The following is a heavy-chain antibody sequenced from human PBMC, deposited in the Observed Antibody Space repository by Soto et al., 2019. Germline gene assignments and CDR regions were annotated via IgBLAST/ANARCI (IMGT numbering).Heavy chain of an antibody. V-gene: IGHV3-23*01. CDR3: AKKGRGAGTYTWFDP. D-gene: IGHD3-10*01. Sequence: WGSLRLSCAASGFTFSSYAMSWVRQAGGRGLEWGSSISGSVGSTYCADSVKGRFTISRDNSKNTLYLQMNSLRAGDTAVYYCAKKGRGAGTYTWFDPWGQGTLVTVS. CDR1: GFTFSSYA. J-gene: IGHJ5*02. CDR2: ISGSVGST.